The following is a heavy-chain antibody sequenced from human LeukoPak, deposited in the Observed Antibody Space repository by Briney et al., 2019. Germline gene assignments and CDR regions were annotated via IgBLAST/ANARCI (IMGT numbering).Heavy chain of an antibody. D-gene: IGHD5-18*01. Sequence: SVKVSCKASGGTFSSYAISWVRQAPGQGLEWMGGIIPIFGTANYAQKFQGRVTITADESTSTAYMELSSLRSGDTAVYYCARVGYGYLYRFDYWGQGTLVTVSS. J-gene: IGHJ4*02. CDR3: ARVGYGYLYRFDY. CDR2: IIPIFGTA. V-gene: IGHV1-69*13. CDR1: GGTFSSYA.